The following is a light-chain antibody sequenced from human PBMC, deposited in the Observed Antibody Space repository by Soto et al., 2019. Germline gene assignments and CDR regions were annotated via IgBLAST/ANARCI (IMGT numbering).Light chain of an antibody. V-gene: IGKV1-39*01. J-gene: IGKJ1*01. Sequence: DIPMTQSPSSLSASVGDRVTITCRASQSIGNYLSWYHQTPGKAPKLLMHAASNLQSGVPSRFSGSGSGTGFTLTISILQPEDFATYYCPQSHTFPRTFGQGTKVEI. CDR2: AAS. CDR1: QSIGNY. CDR3: PQSHTFPRT.